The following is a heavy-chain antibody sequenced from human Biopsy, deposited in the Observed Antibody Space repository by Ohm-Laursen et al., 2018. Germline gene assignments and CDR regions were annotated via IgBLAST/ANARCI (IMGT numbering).Heavy chain of an antibody. CDR3: ALQSVAQMKNFDY. CDR2: VSPKSGGT. CDR1: GFSFTGYY. D-gene: IGHD6-19*01. Sequence: ASVKVSCKASGFSFTGYYIHWVRQAPGQGLEWMGWVSPKSGGTNYAQKFQGNITMTKNTSMSTAYMEMGRLRSDDTAVYYCALQSVAQMKNFDYWGQGTLVTVSS. J-gene: IGHJ4*02. V-gene: IGHV1-2*02.